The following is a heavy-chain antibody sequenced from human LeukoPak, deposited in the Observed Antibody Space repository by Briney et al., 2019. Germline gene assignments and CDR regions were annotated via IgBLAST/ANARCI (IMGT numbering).Heavy chain of an antibody. J-gene: IGHJ4*02. CDR1: GGSISSYY. CDR3: ARDRPPGYSSGWYEVDY. V-gene: IGHV4-4*07. Sequence: PSETLSLTCTVSGGSISSYYWSWIRQPAGKGLEWIGRIYTSGSTNYNPSLKSRVAMSVDTSKNQFSLKLSSVTAADTAVYYCARDRPPGYSSGWYEVDYWGQGTLVTVSS. CDR2: IYTSGST. D-gene: IGHD6-19*01.